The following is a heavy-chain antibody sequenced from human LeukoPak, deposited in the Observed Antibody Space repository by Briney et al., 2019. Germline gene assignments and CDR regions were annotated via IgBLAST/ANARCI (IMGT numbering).Heavy chain of an antibody. Sequence: GGSLRLSCAASGFTFSSYAMSWVRQAPGKGLEWVSAISGSGGSTSYADSVKGRFTFSRDNSKNTLYLQMNSLRAEDTAVYYCAKGVWFGESYYYYFGMDVWGQGTTVTVSS. D-gene: IGHD3-10*01. CDR2: ISGSGGST. V-gene: IGHV3-23*01. CDR1: GFTFSSYA. CDR3: AKGVWFGESYYYYFGMDV. J-gene: IGHJ6*02.